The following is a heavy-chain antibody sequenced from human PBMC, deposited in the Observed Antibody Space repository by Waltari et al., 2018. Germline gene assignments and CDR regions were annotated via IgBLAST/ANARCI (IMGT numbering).Heavy chain of an antibody. Sequence: EVQLVESGGGLVQPGGSLRLSRVGSGFTFTDHYMDWVRQAPGKGREWVSRTKNRGNSHITDYAASVKGRFIGSIDDSKNSLYLQMNNLQTEDTAVYYCARDTATALDSWGQGTLVIVSS. D-gene: IGHD1-1*01. J-gene: IGHJ5*01. CDR1: GFTFTDHY. CDR2: TKNRGNSHIT. V-gene: IGHV3-72*01. CDR3: ARDTATALDS.